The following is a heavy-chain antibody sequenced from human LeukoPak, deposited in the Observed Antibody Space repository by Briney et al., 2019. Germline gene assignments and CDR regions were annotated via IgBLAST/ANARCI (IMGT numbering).Heavy chain of an antibody. D-gene: IGHD2-21*02. J-gene: IGHJ5*02. V-gene: IGHV1-46*01. CDR3: ARDNSNCGGDCYSKEPDNWFDP. CDR2: INPSGGST. Sequence: GASVKVFCKASGYTFTSYFMHWVRQAPGQGLEYMGIINPSGGSTSYAQKFQGRVTMTRDMSTSTVYMELSSLRSEDTAVYYCARDNSNCGGDCYSKEPDNWFDPWGQGTLVTVSS. CDR1: GYTFTSYF.